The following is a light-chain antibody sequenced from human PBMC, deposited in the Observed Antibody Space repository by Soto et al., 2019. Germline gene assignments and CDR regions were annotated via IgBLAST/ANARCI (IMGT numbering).Light chain of an antibody. J-gene: IGLJ1*01. CDR1: SSDVGGYNY. CDR2: DVN. CDR3: CSYTGSSTYV. Sequence: QSVLTQPASVSGSPGQSITISCTGTSSDVGGYNYVSWYQQHPDRAPKLLIYDVNNRPSGVSNRFSGSKSGNTASLTISGLQAEDEADYYCCSYTGSSTYVFGTGT. V-gene: IGLV2-14*01.